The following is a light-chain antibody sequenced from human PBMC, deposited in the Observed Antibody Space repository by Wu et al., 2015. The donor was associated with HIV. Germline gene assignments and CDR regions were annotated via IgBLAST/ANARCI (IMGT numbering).Light chain of an antibody. J-gene: IGKJ5*01. CDR2: DAS. Sequence: EIVLTQSPATLSLFPGERATLSCRASRSVSYALAWYQQKPGQTPRLLIYDASTRATGIPARFSGSGSVTDFTLTISSLEPEDFAVYYCQQHANWPLTFGQGTRLEIK. V-gene: IGKV3-11*01. CDR1: RSVSYA. CDR3: QQHANWPLT.